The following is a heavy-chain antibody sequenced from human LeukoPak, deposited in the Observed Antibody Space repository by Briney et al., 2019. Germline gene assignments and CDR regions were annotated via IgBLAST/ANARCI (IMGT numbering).Heavy chain of an antibody. D-gene: IGHD1-26*01. CDR3: VKAREINYFDY. V-gene: IGHV3-64D*06. CDR1: GFTFSSYA. CDR2: ISSNGGST. J-gene: IGHJ4*02. Sequence: TGGSLRLSCSASGFTFSSYAMHWVRQAPGKGLEYVSAISSNGGSTYYADSVKGRFTISRDNSKNTLYLQMSSLRAEDTAVYYRVKAREINYFDYWGQGTLVTVSS.